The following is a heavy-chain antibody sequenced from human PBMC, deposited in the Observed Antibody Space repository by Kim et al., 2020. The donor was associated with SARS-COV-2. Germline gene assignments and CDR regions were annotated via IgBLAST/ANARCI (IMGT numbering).Heavy chain of an antibody. V-gene: IGHV3-53*01. J-gene: IGHJ3*02. CDR2: IYSGGST. CDR3: ARVDTAMSDAFDI. D-gene: IGHD5-18*01. CDR1: GFTVSSNY. Sequence: GGSLRLSCAASGFTVSSNYMSWVRQAPGKGLEWVSVIYSGGSTYYADSVKCRFTISRDNSKNTLYLQMNSLRAEDTAVYYCARVDTAMSDAFDIWGQGAMVTVSS.